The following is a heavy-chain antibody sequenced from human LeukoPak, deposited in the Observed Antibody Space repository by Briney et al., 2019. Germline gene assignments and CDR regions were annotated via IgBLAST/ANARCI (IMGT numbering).Heavy chain of an antibody. J-gene: IGHJ6*02. Sequence: SQTLSLTCTVSGGSISSGGNYWTWIRQNPGKGLEWIGYINYSGNAYYNPSLKSRVTISVDTSKNQFSLKLSSVTAADTAVYYCARNELISSNYYYYGMDVWGQGTTVTVSS. CDR2: INYSGNA. CDR3: ARNELISSNYYYYGMDV. V-gene: IGHV4-31*03. CDR1: GGSISSGGNY.